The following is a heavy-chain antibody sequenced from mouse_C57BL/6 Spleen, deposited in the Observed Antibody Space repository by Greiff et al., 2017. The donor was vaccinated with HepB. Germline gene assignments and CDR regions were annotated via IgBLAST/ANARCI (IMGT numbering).Heavy chain of an antibody. V-gene: IGHV1-59*01. J-gene: IGHJ4*01. Sequence: QVQLQQPGAELVRPGTSVKLSCKASGYTFTSYWMHWVKQRPGQGLEWIGVIDPSDSYTNYNQKFKGKATLTVDTSSSTAYMQLSSLTSEDSAVYYCARPYLYAMDYWGQGTSVTVSS. CDR3: ARPYLYAMDY. CDR2: IDPSDSYT. CDR1: GYTFTSYW.